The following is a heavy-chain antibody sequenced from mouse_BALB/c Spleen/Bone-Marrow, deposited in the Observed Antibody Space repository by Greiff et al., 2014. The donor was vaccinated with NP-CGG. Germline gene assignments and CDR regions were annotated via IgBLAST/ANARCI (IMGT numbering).Heavy chain of an antibody. J-gene: IGHJ3*01. CDR1: GFDFSRYW. D-gene: IGHD1-2*01. V-gene: IGHV4-1*02. Sequence: DVHLVESGGGLVQPGGSLKLSCAASGFDFSRYWMTWVRQAPGKGLEWIGEINPVSSTINYTPSLKDKFIISRDNAKNTLYLQMNKVRSEDTALYYCAKNYYYGYVAYWGQGTLVTVSA. CDR3: AKNYYYGYVAY. CDR2: INPVSSTI.